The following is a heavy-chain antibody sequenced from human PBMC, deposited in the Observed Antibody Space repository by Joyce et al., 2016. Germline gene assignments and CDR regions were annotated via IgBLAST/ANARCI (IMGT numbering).Heavy chain of an antibody. D-gene: IGHD7-27*01. V-gene: IGHV3-48*02. CDR3: VRDNWGLDY. CDR1: GFTFSSYS. Sequence: EVQLVESGGDLVQPGGSMRLSCAASGFTFSSYSMNWVRQAPGKGLEWISYIGVGVSGEIYYRESVKCRFTISRDDATNSLYLQMNSLRDEDTALYYCVRDNWGLDYWGQGTLITVSS. CDR2: IGVGVSGEI. J-gene: IGHJ4*02.